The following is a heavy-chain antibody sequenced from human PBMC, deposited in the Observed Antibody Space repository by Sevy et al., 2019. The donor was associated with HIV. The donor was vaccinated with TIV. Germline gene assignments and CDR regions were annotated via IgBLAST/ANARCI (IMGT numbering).Heavy chain of an antibody. CDR1: GFTFNKYA. V-gene: IGHV3-23*01. J-gene: IGHJ6*02. Sequence: GGSLRLSCEASGFTFNKYAMSWVRQAPGKGLEWVSTLSGSGSSTYYADSVRVRFTISRGNSRNTLYLEVDSLRVEDTAVYYCARHVDSLMVMMFYGMDVWGQGTTVIVSS. CDR2: LSGSGSST. CDR3: ARHVDSLMVMMFYGMDV. D-gene: IGHD5-18*01.